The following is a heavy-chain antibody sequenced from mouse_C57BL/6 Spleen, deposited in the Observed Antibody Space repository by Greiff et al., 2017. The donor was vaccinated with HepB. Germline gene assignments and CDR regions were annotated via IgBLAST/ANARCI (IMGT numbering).Heavy chain of an antibody. CDR2: INPNYGTT. CDR1: GYSFTDYN. Sequence: VQLQQSGPELVKPGASVKISCKASGYSFTDYNMNWVQQSNGKSLEWIGVINPNYGTTNYNQKFKGKATLTVDQSSSTAYMQLNSLTSEDSADYYGARGNYGSSYYFDYWGQGTTLTVSS. J-gene: IGHJ2*01. CDR3: ARGNYGSSYYFDY. D-gene: IGHD1-1*01. V-gene: IGHV1-39*01.